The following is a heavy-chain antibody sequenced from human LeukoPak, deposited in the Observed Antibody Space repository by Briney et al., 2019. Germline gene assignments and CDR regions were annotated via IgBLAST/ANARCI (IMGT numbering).Heavy chain of an antibody. CDR2: ISGSGGST. CDR1: GFTFSSYA. Sequence: GGSLRLSCAASGFTFSSYAMSWVRQAPGKGLEWDSAISGSGGSTYYADSVKGRFIISRDESKNTLYLQMNSLRAEDTAVYYCAKDSRLAYDSSGYYDYWGQGTLVTVSS. V-gene: IGHV3-23*01. D-gene: IGHD3-22*01. CDR3: AKDSRLAYDSSGYYDY. J-gene: IGHJ4*02.